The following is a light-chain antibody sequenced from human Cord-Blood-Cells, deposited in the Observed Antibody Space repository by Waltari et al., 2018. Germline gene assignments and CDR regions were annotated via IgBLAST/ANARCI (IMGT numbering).Light chain of an antibody. CDR2: AAS. J-gene: IGKJ3*01. CDR1: QCISNY. V-gene: IGKV1-27*01. Sequence: QLTQSLSSLSASVGDRVTITCRASQCISNYLAWYQQKPGKVPKLLIYAASTLQSGVPSRFSGSGSGTDFTLTISSLQPEDVATYYCQKYNSAPLTFGPGTKVDIK. CDR3: QKYNSAPLT.